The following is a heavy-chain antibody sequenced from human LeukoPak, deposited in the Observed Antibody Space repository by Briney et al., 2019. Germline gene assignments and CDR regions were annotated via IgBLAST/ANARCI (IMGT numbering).Heavy chain of an antibody. D-gene: IGHD5-24*01. Sequence: GGSLRLSCAASGFTFSNYAMNWVRQPPGKGLEWVSYSSSGSSTIYYADSVKGRFTISKDNAKNSLFLQMNSLRAEDTAVYYCARGEQDMATMSIDYWGQGTLVTVSS. CDR2: SSSGSSTI. V-gene: IGHV3-48*01. J-gene: IGHJ4*02. CDR1: GFTFSNYA. CDR3: ARGEQDMATMSIDY.